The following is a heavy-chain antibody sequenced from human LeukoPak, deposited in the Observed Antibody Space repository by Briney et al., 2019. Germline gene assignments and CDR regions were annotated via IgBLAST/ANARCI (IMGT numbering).Heavy chain of an antibody. CDR1: GFTFSNNA. Sequence: GGSLRLSCAASGFTFSNNAMSWVRQAPGKGLEWVSATSTSGGSAYYADSVKGRFTISRDNSKNTLYLQMDSLRADDTAVYYCARYSGSYYYPPAWDLWGQGTLVAVSS. CDR3: ARYSGSYYYPPAWDL. J-gene: IGHJ4*02. D-gene: IGHD1-26*01. V-gene: IGHV3-23*01. CDR2: TSTSGGSA.